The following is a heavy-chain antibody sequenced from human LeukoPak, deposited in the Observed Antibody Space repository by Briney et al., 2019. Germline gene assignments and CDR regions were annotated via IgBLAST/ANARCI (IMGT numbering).Heavy chain of an antibody. V-gene: IGHV4-34*01. CDR1: GGSFSGYY. Sequence: SETLSLTCAVYGGSFSGYYWSWIRQPPGKGLEWIGEINHSGSTNYNPSLKSRVTISVDTSKNQFSLKPSSVTAADTAVYYCARTDSSGYYGAYWGQGTLVTVSS. J-gene: IGHJ4*02. D-gene: IGHD3-22*01. CDR3: ARTDSSGYYGAY. CDR2: INHSGST.